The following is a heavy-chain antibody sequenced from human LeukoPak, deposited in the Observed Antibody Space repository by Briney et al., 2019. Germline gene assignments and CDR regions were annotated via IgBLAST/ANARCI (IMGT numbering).Heavy chain of an antibody. J-gene: IGHJ5*02. CDR2: IYYSGST. Sequence: PSETLSLTCTVSGGSISSYYWSWIRQPPGKGLEWIGYIYYSGSTNYNPSLKSRVTISVDTSKNQFSLKLSSVTAADTAVYYCARKYSSSSSWFDPWGQEPWSPSPQ. CDR1: GGSISSYY. V-gene: IGHV4-59*01. CDR3: ARKYSSSSSWFDP. D-gene: IGHD6-6*01.